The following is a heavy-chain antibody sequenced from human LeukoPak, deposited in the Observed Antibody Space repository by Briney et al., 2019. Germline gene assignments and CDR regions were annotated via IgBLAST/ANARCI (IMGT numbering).Heavy chain of an antibody. CDR1: GFTFGDYA. J-gene: IGHJ4*02. CDR2: IRSKAYGGTT. D-gene: IGHD3/OR15-3a*01. Sequence: GGSLRLSCTASGFTFGDYAMSWFRQAPGKGLEWVGFIRSKAYGGTTEYAASVKGRFTISRDDSKSIAYLQMNSLKTEDTAVYYCTRARRFLDWTYFDYWGQGTLVTVSS. CDR3: TRARRFLDWTYFDY. V-gene: IGHV3-49*03.